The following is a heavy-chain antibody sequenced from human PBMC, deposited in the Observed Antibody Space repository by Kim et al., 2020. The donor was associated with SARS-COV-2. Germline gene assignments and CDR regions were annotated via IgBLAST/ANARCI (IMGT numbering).Heavy chain of an antibody. CDR2: IGTAGDT. V-gene: IGHV3-13*04. J-gene: IGHJ3*02. CDR3: ARIAAAGKSDAFDI. D-gene: IGHD6-13*01. Sequence: GGSLRLSCAASGFTFSSYDMHWVRQATGKGLEWVSAIGTAGDTYYPGSVKGRFTISRENARNSLYLQMNSLRAGDTAVYYCARIAAAGKSDAFDIWGQGTMVTVSS. CDR1: GFTFSSYD.